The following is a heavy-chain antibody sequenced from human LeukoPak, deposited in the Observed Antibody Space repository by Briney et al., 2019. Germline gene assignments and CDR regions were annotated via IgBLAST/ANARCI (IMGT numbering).Heavy chain of an antibody. V-gene: IGHV4-31*11. CDR2: IYYSGST. CDR1: GGSFSGYY. D-gene: IGHD3-3*01. CDR3: ARETGDWSGYYFDY. Sequence: SEILSLTRAVYGGSFSGYYWSWIRQHPGKGLEWIGYIYYSGSTYYNPSLKSRVTISVDTSKNQFSLKLSSVTAADTAVYYCARETGDWSGYYFDYWGQGTLVTVSS. J-gene: IGHJ4*02.